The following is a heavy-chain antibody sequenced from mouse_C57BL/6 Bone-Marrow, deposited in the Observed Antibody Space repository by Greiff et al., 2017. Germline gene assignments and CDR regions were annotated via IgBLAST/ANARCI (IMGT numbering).Heavy chain of an antibody. CDR2: IDPENGDT. Sequence: EVQVVESGAELVRPGASVKLSCTASGFNIKDDYMHWVKQRPEQGLEWIGWIDPENGDTEYASKVQGKATITADTSSNTAYLQLSSLTSEDTAVYYCTTLWYLDYWGQGTTLTVSS. D-gene: IGHD1-1*02. CDR3: TTLWYLDY. J-gene: IGHJ2*01. CDR1: GFNIKDDY. V-gene: IGHV14-4*01.